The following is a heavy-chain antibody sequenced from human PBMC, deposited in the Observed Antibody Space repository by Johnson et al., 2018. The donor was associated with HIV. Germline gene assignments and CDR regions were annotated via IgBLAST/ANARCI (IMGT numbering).Heavy chain of an antibody. D-gene: IGHD6-19*01. CDR3: ARDPQQWLVVGAFDI. CDR2: ISGSGGST. Sequence: VQLVESGGGVVQPGRSVRLSCAASGLNFSDYGMHWVRQAPGKGLEWVSAISGSGGSTYYADSVKGRFTISRDNAKNSLYLQMNSLRAEDTAVYYCARDPQQWLVVGAFDIWGQGTMVTVSS. CDR1: GLNFSDYG. J-gene: IGHJ3*02. V-gene: IGHV3-21*01.